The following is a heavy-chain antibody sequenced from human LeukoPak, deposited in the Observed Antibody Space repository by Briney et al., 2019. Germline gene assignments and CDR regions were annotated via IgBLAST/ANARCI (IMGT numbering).Heavy chain of an antibody. CDR1: GGSISSYY. CDR3: ARLGWDYDILTGYYHPPL. Sequence: SETLSLTRTVSGGSISSYYWSWIRQPPGKGLEWIGYIYYSGSTNYNPSLKSRVTISVDTSKNQFSLKLSSVTAADTAVYYCARLGWDYDILTGYYHPPLWGQGTLVTVSS. D-gene: IGHD3-9*01. V-gene: IGHV4-59*08. J-gene: IGHJ4*02. CDR2: IYYSGST.